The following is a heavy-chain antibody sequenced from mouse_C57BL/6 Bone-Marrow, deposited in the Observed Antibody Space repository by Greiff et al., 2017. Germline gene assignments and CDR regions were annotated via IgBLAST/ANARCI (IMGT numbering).Heavy chain of an antibody. CDR2: ISDGGSYT. CDR1: GFTFSSYA. J-gene: IGHJ2*01. CDR3: ARDDGYLDY. Sequence: EVKVEESGGGLVKPGGSLKLSCAASGFTFSSYAMSWVRQTPEKRLEWVATISDGGSYTYYPDNVKGRFTISRDNAKNNLYLQMSHLKSEDTAMYYCARDDGYLDYWGQGTTLTVSS. D-gene: IGHD2-3*01. V-gene: IGHV5-4*01.